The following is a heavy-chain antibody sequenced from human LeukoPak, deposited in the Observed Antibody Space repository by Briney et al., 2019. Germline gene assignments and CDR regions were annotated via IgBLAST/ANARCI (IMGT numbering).Heavy chain of an antibody. J-gene: IGHJ5*02. CDR3: ARGRNYDILTGYLNWFDP. V-gene: IGHV4-4*02. CDR1: GGSISSDNW. CDR2: IYHSGRT. D-gene: IGHD3-9*01. Sequence: NPSGTLSLTCAVSGGSISSDNWWSWVRQPPGKGLEWIGEIYHSGRTNYNPSLKSRVTISVDKSKNQLSLKLSSVTAADTAVYYCARGRNYDILTGYLNWFDPWGQGTLVTVSS.